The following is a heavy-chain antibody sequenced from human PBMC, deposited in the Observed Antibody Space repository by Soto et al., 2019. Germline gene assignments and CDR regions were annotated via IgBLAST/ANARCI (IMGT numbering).Heavy chain of an antibody. CDR3: VRSVPAATCQYSGMDV. V-gene: IGHV4-4*02. CDR1: GDSVSSSSC. CDR2: IYHSGTF. J-gene: IGHJ6*01. D-gene: IGHD2-2*01. Sequence: QVRLQESGPGLVEPSGTLSLTCAVSGDSVSSSSCWSWVRQAPGKGLEWIGEIYHSGTFNYNPSLASRVCVSVSKSRNQLSLNLQSVTAAYTAVYYCVRSVPAATCQYSGMDVWGQGPTVTVSS.